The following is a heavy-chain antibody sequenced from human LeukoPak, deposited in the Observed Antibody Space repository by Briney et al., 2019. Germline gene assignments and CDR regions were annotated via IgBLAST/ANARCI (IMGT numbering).Heavy chain of an antibody. CDR2: IKSKTDGGTT. CDR3: TTDRGRTELPLFAS. J-gene: IGHJ5*01. CDR1: GFTFSSAW. D-gene: IGHD1-26*01. V-gene: IGHV3-15*01. Sequence: PGGSLRLSCAASGFTFSSAWMGWVRQAPGKRLEWVGRIKSKTDGGTTDYAAPVKVRFTISRDDSKNTLFLQMSSLKTEDTAVYYCTTDRGRTELPLFASWGQGTLVTVSS.